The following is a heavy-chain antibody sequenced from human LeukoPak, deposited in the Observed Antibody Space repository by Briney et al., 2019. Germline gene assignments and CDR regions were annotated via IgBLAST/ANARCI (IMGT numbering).Heavy chain of an antibody. J-gene: IGHJ5*02. CDR2: INHSGST. Sequence: SETLSLTCAVYGGSFSGYYWSWIRQPPGKGLEWIGEINHSGSTNYNPSLKSRVTIVLGTSKNQFSQKLSSVTAADTAVYYCARVKPLRYFDWFPGWFDPWGQGTLVTVSS. D-gene: IGHD3-9*01. CDR3: ARVKPLRYFDWFPGWFDP. V-gene: IGHV4-34*01. CDR1: GGSFSGYY.